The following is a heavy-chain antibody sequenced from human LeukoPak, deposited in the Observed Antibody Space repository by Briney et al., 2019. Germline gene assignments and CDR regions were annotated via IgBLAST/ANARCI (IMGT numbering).Heavy chain of an antibody. CDR3: AKEQSGRDRPFDY. J-gene: IGHJ4*02. V-gene: IGHV3-30*02. CDR2: IRYDGSNK. D-gene: IGHD1-26*01. Sequence: GGSLRLSCAASGFTFSSYGMHWVRQAPGKGLEWVAFIRYDGSNKYYADSVKGRFTISRDNSKNTLYLQMNSLRAEDTAVYYCAKEQSGRDRPFDYWGQGTLVTVSS. CDR1: GFTFSSYG.